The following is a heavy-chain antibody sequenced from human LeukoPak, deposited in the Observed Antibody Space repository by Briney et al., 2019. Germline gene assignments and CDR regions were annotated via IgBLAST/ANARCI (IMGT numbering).Heavy chain of an antibody. J-gene: IGHJ4*02. CDR2: IGIAGDT. CDR1: GFTIGSYD. Sequence: GGSLRLSCVASGFTIGSYDMNWVRQAPGKGLEWVSGIGIAGDTYYPGFVKGRFTVSRENAKNSLYLQMNSLRAEDTAVYYCVRDRELNYWGQGTLVTVSS. D-gene: IGHD1-7*01. V-gene: IGHV3-13*01. CDR3: VRDRELNY.